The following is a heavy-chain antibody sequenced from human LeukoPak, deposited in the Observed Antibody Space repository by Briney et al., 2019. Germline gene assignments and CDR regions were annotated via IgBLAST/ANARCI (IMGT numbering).Heavy chain of an antibody. CDR1: EFTFSNFA. CDR3: AKGGRIAVAGKAIDY. D-gene: IGHD6-19*01. J-gene: IGHJ4*02. Sequence: GGSLRLSCAASEFTFSNFAMSWVRQAPGKGLEWVSGISDSGGSTYYADSVKGRFTISRDNSKNTLYLQVNSLRAEDTTIYYCAKGGRIAVAGKAIDYWGQGTLVTVSS. CDR2: ISDSGGST. V-gene: IGHV3-23*01.